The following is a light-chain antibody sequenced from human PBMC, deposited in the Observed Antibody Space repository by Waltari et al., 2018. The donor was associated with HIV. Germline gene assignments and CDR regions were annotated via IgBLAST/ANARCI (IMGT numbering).Light chain of an antibody. CDR3: SSYTSSSTVV. V-gene: IGLV2-14*01. CDR1: TSDVGGYNH. Sequence: QSAPTQPASVSGSPGQSITISCTGTTSDVGGYNHVSWYHQPPGKAPKLMIYEVSNRPSGVSNRLSGSKSGNTASLTISGLQAEDEADYYCSSYTSSSTVVFGGGTKLTVL. CDR2: EVS. J-gene: IGLJ3*02.